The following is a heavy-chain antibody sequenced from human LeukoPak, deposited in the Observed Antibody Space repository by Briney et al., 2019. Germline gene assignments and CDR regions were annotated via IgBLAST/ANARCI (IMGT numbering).Heavy chain of an antibody. Sequence: QPGRSLRLSCAASGFTFSSYGMHWVRQAPGKGLEWVAVISYDGSNKYYADSVKGRFTISRDNSKNTLYLQMNSLRAEDTAVYYCAEDYDYVWGSYRYTVGPFDYWGQGTLVTVSS. D-gene: IGHD3-16*02. CDR1: GFTFSSYG. V-gene: IGHV3-30*18. J-gene: IGHJ4*02. CDR3: AEDYDYVWGSYRYTVGPFDY. CDR2: ISYDGSNK.